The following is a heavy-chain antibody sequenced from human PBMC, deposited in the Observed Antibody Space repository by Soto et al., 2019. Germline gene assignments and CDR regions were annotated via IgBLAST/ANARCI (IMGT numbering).Heavy chain of an antibody. CDR3: ARQGYSPSHYYMDV. CDR2: IYYSGST. CDR1: GGSISSSSYY. V-gene: IGHV4-39*01. Sequence: QLQLQESGPGLVKPSETLSLTCTVSGGSISSSSYYWGWIRQPPGKGLEWIGRIYYSGSTYYNPSLKSRVTISADTSKNQFSLKLSSVTAADTAVYYCARQGYSPSHYYMDVWGKGTTVTVSS. D-gene: IGHD5-18*01. J-gene: IGHJ6*03.